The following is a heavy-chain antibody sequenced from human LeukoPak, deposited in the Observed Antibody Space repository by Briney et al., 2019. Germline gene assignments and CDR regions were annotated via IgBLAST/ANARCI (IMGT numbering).Heavy chain of an antibody. J-gene: IGHJ4*02. CDR2: IIPIFGTA. D-gene: IGHD1-1*01. CDR1: GGTFSSYA. V-gene: IGHV1-69*13. Sequence: SVKVSCKASGGTFSSYAISWVRQAPGQGLEWMGGIIPIFGTANYAQKFQVRFTITADESTSTAYMELSSLRSEDTAVYYCARMVAFHWTDLTPLDSWGQGTLVTVSS. CDR3: ARMVAFHWTDLTPLDS.